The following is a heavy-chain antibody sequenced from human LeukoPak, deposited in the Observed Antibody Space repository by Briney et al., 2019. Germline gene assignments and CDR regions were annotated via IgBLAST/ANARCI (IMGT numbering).Heavy chain of an antibody. J-gene: IGHJ4*02. D-gene: IGHD6-13*01. V-gene: IGHV4-34*01. CDR3: ARGQQLAVLPFDY. CDR2: INHSGGT. CDR1: GGSFSGYY. Sequence: SETLSLTCAVYGGSFSGYYWSWIRQPPGKGLEWIGEINHSGGTNYNPSLKSRVTISLDTSKNQLSLKLSSVTAADTAVYYCARGQQLAVLPFDYWGQGTLVTVSS.